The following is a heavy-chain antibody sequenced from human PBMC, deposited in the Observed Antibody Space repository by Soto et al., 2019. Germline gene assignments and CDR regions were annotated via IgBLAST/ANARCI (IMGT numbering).Heavy chain of an antibody. CDR1: GGTVSGYA. CDR2: IIPIFGTA. Sequence: SVKVSCKASGGTVSGYAISWVRQAPGQGLEWMGGIIPIFGTANYAQKFQGRVTITADESTSTAYMELSSLRSEDTALYYCARSKLSYPSPYNFDYWGQGTPVTVSS. CDR3: ARSKLSYPSPYNFDY. V-gene: IGHV1-69*13. J-gene: IGHJ4*02. D-gene: IGHD3-10*01.